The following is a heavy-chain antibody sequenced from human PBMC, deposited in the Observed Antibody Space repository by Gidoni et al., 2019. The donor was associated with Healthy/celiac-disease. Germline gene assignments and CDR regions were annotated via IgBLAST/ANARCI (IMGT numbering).Heavy chain of an antibody. J-gene: IGHJ4*02. CDR2: ISSSSSYI. D-gene: IGHD4-17*01. Sequence: EVQLVESGGGLVKPGGSLRLSCAASGFTFSSYSMNWVRQAPGKGLEWVSSISSSSSYIYYADSVKGRFTISRDNAKNSLYLQMNSLRAEDTAVYYCASSDDYGDYLVFDYWGQGTLVTVSS. CDR1: GFTFSSYS. V-gene: IGHV3-21*01. CDR3: ASSDDYGDYLVFDY.